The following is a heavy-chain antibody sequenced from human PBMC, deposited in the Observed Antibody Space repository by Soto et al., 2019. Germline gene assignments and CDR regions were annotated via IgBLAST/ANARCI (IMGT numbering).Heavy chain of an antibody. V-gene: IGHV1-69*01. CDR2: IIPTFGTT. CDR3: ARVDTSLFEGGEWFDP. J-gene: IGHJ5*02. Sequence: QVQLVQSGAEVKKPGSSVKVSCKASGATVSNFAIIWVRQAPGQGLEWMGGIIPTFGTTDYAQSFQGRVSITADESTHTAYMELYSLRSEDTAIYFCARVDTSLFEGGEWFDPWGQGTLITVSS. D-gene: IGHD5-18*01. CDR1: GATVSNFA.